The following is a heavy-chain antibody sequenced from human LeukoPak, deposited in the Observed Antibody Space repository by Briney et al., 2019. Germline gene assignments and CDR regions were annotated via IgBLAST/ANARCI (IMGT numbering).Heavy chain of an antibody. CDR1: GYSFTSYW. D-gene: IGHD3-10*01. V-gene: IGHV5-51*01. J-gene: IGHJ4*02. CDR3: ARPTYYYGSGSYYPRYYFDY. Sequence: GESLKISCKGSGYSFTSYWIGWVRQMPGKSLEWMGIIYPGDSDTRYSPSFQGQVTISADKSISTAYLQWSSLKASDTAMYYCARPTYYYGSGSYYPRYYFDYWGQGTLVTVSS. CDR2: IYPGDSDT.